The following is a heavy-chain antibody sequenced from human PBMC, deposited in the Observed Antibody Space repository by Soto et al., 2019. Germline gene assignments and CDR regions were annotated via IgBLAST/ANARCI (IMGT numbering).Heavy chain of an antibody. V-gene: IGHV5-51*01. CDR3: ARSRRGGRYLWFDT. CDR2: IYPDDSDT. CDR1: ENTFSSYW. Sequence: GESLKISCKGSENTFSSYWIAWVRQLPGKGLECMGIIYPDDSDTRYSPSFQGQVTISADKSITTAYLEWSSLKASDTAMYYCARSRRGGRYLWFDTWGQGTPVTVSS. D-gene: IGHD3-16*01. J-gene: IGHJ5*02.